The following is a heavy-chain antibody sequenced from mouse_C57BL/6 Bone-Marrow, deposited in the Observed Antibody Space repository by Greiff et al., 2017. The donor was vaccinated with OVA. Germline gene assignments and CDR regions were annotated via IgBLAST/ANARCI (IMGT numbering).Heavy chain of an antibody. D-gene: IGHD1-1*01. CDR2: ISSGGDYI. Sequence: EVNVVDSGEGLVKPGGSLKLSCAASGFTFSSYAMSWVRQTPEKRLVWVAYISSGGDYIYYADTVKGRFTISRDNARNTLYLQMNSLKSEDTAMYYCTPITTVVDYAMDYWGQGTAVTVSS. CDR1: GFTFSSYA. CDR3: TPITTVVDYAMDY. J-gene: IGHJ4*01. V-gene: IGHV5-9-1*02.